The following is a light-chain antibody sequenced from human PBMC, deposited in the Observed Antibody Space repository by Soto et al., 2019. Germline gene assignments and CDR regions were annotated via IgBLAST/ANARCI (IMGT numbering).Light chain of an antibody. V-gene: IGKV3-11*01. CDR3: QKYDSAPLA. Sequence: EIVLTQSPDTLSLSPGERATLSCRASQSVSGYLGWYQQKPGQAPRLLIYDASNRAYGVPARFRGSGSGTNFTLTIASLEPEDFAVYYCQKYDSAPLAFGGGTKVEIK. CDR2: DAS. CDR1: QSVSGY. J-gene: IGKJ4*01.